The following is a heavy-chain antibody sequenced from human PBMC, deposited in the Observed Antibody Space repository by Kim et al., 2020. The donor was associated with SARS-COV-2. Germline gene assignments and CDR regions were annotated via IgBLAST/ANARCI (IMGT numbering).Heavy chain of an antibody. Sequence: GRFTISRDNAKNSLYLQMNSLRDEDTAVYYCARGPRYSSSWYKKDDAFDIWGQGTMVTVSS. CDR3: ARGPRYSSSWYKKDDAFDI. D-gene: IGHD6-13*01. V-gene: IGHV3-48*02. J-gene: IGHJ3*02.